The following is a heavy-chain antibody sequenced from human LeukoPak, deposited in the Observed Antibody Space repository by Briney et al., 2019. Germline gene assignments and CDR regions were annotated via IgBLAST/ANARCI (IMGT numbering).Heavy chain of an antibody. D-gene: IGHD3-3*01. CDR1: GFTFSDYY. Sequence: GGSLRLSCAASGFTFSDYYMSWIRQAPGKGLEWVSYISSSGSTIYYADSVKGRFTISRDNAKNSLYLQMNSLRAEDTAVYYCARDEPFTIFGVVKEEGFDPWGQGTLVTVSS. V-gene: IGHV3-11*04. J-gene: IGHJ5*02. CDR2: ISSSGSTI. CDR3: ARDEPFTIFGVVKEEGFDP.